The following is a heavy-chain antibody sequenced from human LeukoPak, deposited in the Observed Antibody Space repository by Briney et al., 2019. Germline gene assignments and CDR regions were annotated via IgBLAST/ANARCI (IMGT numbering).Heavy chain of an antibody. Sequence: GGSLRLSCAASGFTFSSYEMNWVRQAPGKGLEWVSYISSSGSTIYYADSVKGRFTISRDNAKNSLYLQMNSLRAEDTAVYYCARCPLEWLTHDAFDIWGQGTMVTVSS. CDR2: ISSSGSTI. CDR3: ARCPLEWLTHDAFDI. J-gene: IGHJ3*02. CDR1: GFTFSSYE. D-gene: IGHD3-3*01. V-gene: IGHV3-48*03.